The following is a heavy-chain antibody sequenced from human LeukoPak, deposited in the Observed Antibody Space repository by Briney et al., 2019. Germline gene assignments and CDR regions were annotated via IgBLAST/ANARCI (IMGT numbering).Heavy chain of an antibody. CDR3: ARLIGLTIAAAATDY. D-gene: IGHD6-13*01. V-gene: IGHV3-21*01. J-gene: IGHJ4*02. Sequence: PGTSLRLSCAASGFTFSDYDMSWVRQAPGKGLEWVSSMTTTSSYMYYADSVKGRFTISRDNAKNSLYLQMNSLRVEDTALYYCARLIGLTIAAAATDYWGQGALVTVSS. CDR2: MTTTSSYM. CDR1: GFTFSDYD.